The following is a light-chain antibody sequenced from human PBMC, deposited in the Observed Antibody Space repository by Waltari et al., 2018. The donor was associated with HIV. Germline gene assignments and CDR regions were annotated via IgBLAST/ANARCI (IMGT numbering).Light chain of an antibody. CDR2: EID. Sequence: SVVTQPASVSGFPGQSVTISCTGTDSNLGYGNFVFWYQQHPGKAPKVILFEIDSRASGVDDRFSGSKSGNTASLTISGLRTEDEANYYCSSFTKDFTVIFGGGTKVTIL. V-gene: IGLV2-14*03. J-gene: IGLJ2*01. CDR1: DSNLGYGNF. CDR3: SSFTKDFTVI.